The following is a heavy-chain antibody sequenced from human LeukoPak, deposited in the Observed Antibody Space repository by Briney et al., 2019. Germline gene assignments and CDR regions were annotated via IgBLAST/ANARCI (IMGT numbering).Heavy chain of an antibody. V-gene: IGHV4-34*01. J-gene: IGHJ4*02. CDR2: INHSGST. CDR1: GGSFSGYY. CDR3: ASVSGSYYRPSRDY. D-gene: IGHD3-10*01. Sequence: SETLSLTCAVYGGSFSGYYWSWIRQPPGKGLEWIGEINHSGSTNYNPSLKSRVTISVDTSKNQFSLKLSSVTGADTAVYYCASVSGSYYRPSRDYWGQGTLVTVSS.